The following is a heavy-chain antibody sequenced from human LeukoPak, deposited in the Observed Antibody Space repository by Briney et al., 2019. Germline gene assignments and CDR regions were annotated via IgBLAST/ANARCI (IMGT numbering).Heavy chain of an antibody. CDR2: IYYSGST. D-gene: IGHD3-10*01. Sequence: PSETLSLTCTVSGGSISSGDYYWSWIRQPPGKGLEWIGYIYYSGSTYYNPSLKSRVTISVDTSKNQFSLKLSSVTAADTAVYYCARDRNYYGSGSYRGNWFDPRGQGTLVTVSS. CDR3: ARDRNYYGSGSYRGNWFDP. CDR1: GGSISSGDYY. V-gene: IGHV4-30-4*08. J-gene: IGHJ5*02.